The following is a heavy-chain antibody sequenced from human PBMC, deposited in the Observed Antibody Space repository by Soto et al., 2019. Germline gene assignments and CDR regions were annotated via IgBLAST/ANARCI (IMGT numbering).Heavy chain of an antibody. CDR3: VKPPAYYIDSYAYYPV. D-gene: IGHD3-22*01. J-gene: IGHJ4*02. CDR2: IGTNGGST. CDR1: GFTFSNYA. Sequence: GGSLRLSCSASGFTFSNYALHWVRQAPGKGLEYVSSIGTNGGSTFYAESVKGGFTISRDNSKNTLYLQMRSLGPEDTAVYYCVKPPAYYIDSYAYYPVWGQGTRVTVSS. V-gene: IGHV3-64D*06.